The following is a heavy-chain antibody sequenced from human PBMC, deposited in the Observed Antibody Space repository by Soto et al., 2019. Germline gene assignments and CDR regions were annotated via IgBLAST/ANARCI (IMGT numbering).Heavy chain of an antibody. CDR1: GGSFSGYY. D-gene: IGHD3-16*02. CDR2: INHSGST. Sequence: KPSETLSLTCAVYGGSFSGYYWSWIRQPPGKGLEWIGEINHSGSTNYNPSLKSRVTISVDTSKNQFSLKLSSVTAADTAVYYCARGPRSYDYVWGSYRPFDYWGQGTLVTVSS. CDR3: ARGPRSYDYVWGSYRPFDY. V-gene: IGHV4-34*01. J-gene: IGHJ4*02.